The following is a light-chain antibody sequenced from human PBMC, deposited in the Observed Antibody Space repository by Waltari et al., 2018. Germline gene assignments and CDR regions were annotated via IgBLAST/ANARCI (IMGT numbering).Light chain of an antibody. V-gene: IGLV2-14*03. Sequence: QSALTQPASVSGSPGQSITISCTGTSSDVGAFDYVSWYQQHPGKAPKLLIYDVSKWPSGVSNRVSGSRSGNTASMTISGLQAEDEADYYCCSFTRSDTFVFGTGTKVTVL. CDR1: SSDVGAFDY. CDR3: CSFTRSDTFV. J-gene: IGLJ1*01. CDR2: DVS.